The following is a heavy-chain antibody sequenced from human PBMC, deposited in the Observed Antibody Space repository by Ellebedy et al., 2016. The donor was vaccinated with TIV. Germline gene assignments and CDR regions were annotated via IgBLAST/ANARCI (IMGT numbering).Heavy chain of an antibody. V-gene: IGHV1-24*01. D-gene: IGHD3-16*01. CDR3: ASTLGAYSDFDY. Sequence: AASVKVSCKVSGYTLTELSIHWVRQAPGKGLEWMGGYNPDDGGIRYARKFQGRVTMTEDTSTDTAYMELSSLISEDTAIYYCASTLGAYSDFDYWGQGTLVTVSS. CDR1: GYTLTELS. CDR2: YNPDDGGI. J-gene: IGHJ4*02.